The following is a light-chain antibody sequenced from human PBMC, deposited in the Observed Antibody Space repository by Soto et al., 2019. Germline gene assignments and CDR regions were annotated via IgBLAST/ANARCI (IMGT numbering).Light chain of an antibody. CDR2: EVT. J-gene: IGLJ1*01. CDR1: SSDVGAYNF. V-gene: IGLV2-14*01. CDR3: SSYTSSNTPYV. Sequence: QSALTQPASVSGSPGQSITISCTGSSSDVGAYNFVSWYQHHPGKAPKLILYEVTTRPSGVSSRFSGSKSGNTASLTISGLQAGDEANYYCSSYTSSNTPYVFGTGTNVTVL.